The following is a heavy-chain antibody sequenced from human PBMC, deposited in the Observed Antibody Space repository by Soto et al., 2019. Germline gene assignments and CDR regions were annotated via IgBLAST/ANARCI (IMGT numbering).Heavy chain of an antibody. V-gene: IGHV3-23*01. D-gene: IGHD6-6*01. J-gene: IGHJ4*02. CDR3: AKGAQYSSSSYNSGYFDY. CDR2: ISGGGGST. Sequence: EVQLLESGGGLVEPGGSLRLSCAASGFTFSYYAMNRVRQAPGKGLEWVSGISGGGGSTYYADSVKGRFTISRDDSKNTLFLQMNSLRAEDTAVYYCAKGAQYSSSSYNSGYFDYWGQGTLVTVSS. CDR1: GFTFSYYA.